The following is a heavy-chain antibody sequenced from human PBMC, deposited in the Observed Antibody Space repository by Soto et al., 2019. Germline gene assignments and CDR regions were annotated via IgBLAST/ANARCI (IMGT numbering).Heavy chain of an antibody. CDR3: ARERAVAGSFDF. Sequence: SETLSLTCTVSGGSIRSYYWSWIRQPPGKGLEWIGYIYYTGSTNYNPSLKSRVTISVDTSKNQFSLKLSSVAAADTAVYYCARERAVAGSFDFWGQGMLVTVSS. D-gene: IGHD6-19*01. J-gene: IGHJ4*02. V-gene: IGHV4-59*01. CDR2: IYYTGST. CDR1: GGSIRSYY.